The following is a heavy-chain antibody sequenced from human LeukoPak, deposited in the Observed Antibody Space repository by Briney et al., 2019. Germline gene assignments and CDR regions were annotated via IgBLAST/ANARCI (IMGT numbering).Heavy chain of an antibody. CDR2: INWNGGST. J-gene: IGHJ4*02. CDR3: ARVRGYGSGSYYFDY. Sequence: TGGSLRLSCAASGFTFDDYGMSGVRQAPGKGLEWVSGINWNGGSTGYADSVKGRFTISRDNAKNSLYLQMNSLRAEDTALYHCARVRGYGSGSYYFDYWGQGTLVTVSS. V-gene: IGHV3-20*01. D-gene: IGHD3-10*01. CDR1: GFTFDDYG.